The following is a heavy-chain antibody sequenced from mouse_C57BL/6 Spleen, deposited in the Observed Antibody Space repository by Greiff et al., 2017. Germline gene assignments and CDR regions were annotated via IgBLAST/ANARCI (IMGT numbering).Heavy chain of an antibody. V-gene: IGHV10-3*01. CDR1: GFTFNTYA. CDR2: IRSKSSNYAT. Sequence: EVQLVESGGGLVQPKGSLKLSCAASGFTFNTYAMHWVRQAPGKGLEWVVRIRSKSSNYATYYADSVKVRFTISRDDSKSMLYLQMNNLKTEDTAMYYCVSHSNFYAMDYWGQGTSVTVSS. CDR3: VSHSNFYAMDY. D-gene: IGHD2-5*01. J-gene: IGHJ4*01.